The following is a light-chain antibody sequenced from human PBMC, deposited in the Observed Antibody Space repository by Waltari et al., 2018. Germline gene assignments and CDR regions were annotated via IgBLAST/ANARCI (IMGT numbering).Light chain of an antibody. V-gene: IGKV4-1*01. J-gene: IGKJ1*01. CDR3: QQYYSIPWT. CDR1: QSVLYNSNNKNY. Sequence: DIVMTQSPDSLAVSLGERATINCKSSQSVLYNSNNKNYLAWYQQRPGQPPRLLIYWASAREPGVPDRFSGSGSGTDFTLTISSLQTEDVALYYCQQYYSIPWTFGQGTKVEV. CDR2: WAS.